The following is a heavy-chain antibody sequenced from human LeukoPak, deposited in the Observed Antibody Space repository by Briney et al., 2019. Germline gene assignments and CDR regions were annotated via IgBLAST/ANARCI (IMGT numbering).Heavy chain of an antibody. V-gene: IGHV3-74*01. J-gene: IGHJ4*02. D-gene: IGHD1-14*01. CDR2: INPGGSSI. CDR1: GFTFSSYW. CDR3: ARSNQADDY. Sequence: PGRSLRLSCAASGFTFSSYWMHWVRQVPGKGLVWVARINPGGSSITYADSVKGRFTICRDNAKNTLYLQMGSLRAEDTGVYYCARSNQADDYWGQGTLVTVSS.